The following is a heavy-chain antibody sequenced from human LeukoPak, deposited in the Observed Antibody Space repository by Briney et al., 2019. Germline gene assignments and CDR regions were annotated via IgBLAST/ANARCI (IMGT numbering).Heavy chain of an antibody. J-gene: IGHJ4*02. Sequence: GGSLRLSCAASGVTFSSYSMNWVRQAPGKGLEWVSSISSRSTYIYYADSVKGRFTISRDNAKNSLYLQMNSLRAEDTAVYYCARIGKQKDYYGSGFKNPFDYWGQGTLVTVSS. CDR3: ARIGKQKDYYGSGFKNPFDY. CDR1: GVTFSSYS. CDR2: ISSRSTYI. V-gene: IGHV3-21*01. D-gene: IGHD3-10*01.